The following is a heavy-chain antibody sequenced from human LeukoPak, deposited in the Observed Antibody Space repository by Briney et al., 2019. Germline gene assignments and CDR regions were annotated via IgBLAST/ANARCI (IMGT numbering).Heavy chain of an antibody. V-gene: IGHV3-30*18. Sequence: GGSLRLSCAASGFTFSSYGMHWVRQAPGKGLEWVAVISYDGSNKYYADSVKGRFTISRDNSKNTLYLQMNSLRAEDTAVYYCAKGGIFGHDAFDIWGQGTMVTVSS. CDR2: ISYDGSNK. CDR3: AKGGIFGHDAFDI. CDR1: GFTFSSYG. J-gene: IGHJ3*02. D-gene: IGHD3/OR15-3a*01.